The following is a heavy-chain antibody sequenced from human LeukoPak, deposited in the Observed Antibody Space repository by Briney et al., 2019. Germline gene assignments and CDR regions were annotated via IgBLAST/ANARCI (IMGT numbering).Heavy chain of an antibody. CDR1: SESSSRSTDY. CDR3: ARNPFGYCTGGSCSRDFDY. V-gene: IGHV4-39*01. Sequence: SETLSLTCSVSSESSSRSTDYWGWIRQPPGKGLEWIGTIYNSGSMYSNPSLKSRVTIFIDTSKNQISPKLSSVTAADTAVYYCARNPFGYCTGGSCSRDFDYWAQGTLVTVSS. CDR2: IYNSGSM. D-gene: IGHD2-15*01. J-gene: IGHJ4*02.